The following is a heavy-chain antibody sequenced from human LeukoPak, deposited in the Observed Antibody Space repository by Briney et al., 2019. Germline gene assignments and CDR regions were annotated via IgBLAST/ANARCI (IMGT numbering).Heavy chain of an antibody. Sequence: GSSVKASCKASGGIFSSYAISWVRQAPGQGLEWMGGIIPIFGTANYAQKFQGRVTITADESTSTAYMELSSLRSEDTAVYYCARSGIAAAGTSFDIWGQGTMVTVSS. CDR1: GGIFSSYA. CDR3: ARSGIAAAGTSFDI. V-gene: IGHV1-69*01. D-gene: IGHD6-13*01. CDR2: IIPIFGTA. J-gene: IGHJ3*02.